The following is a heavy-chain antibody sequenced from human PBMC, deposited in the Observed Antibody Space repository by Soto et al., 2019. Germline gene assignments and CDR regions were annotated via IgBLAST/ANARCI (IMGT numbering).Heavy chain of an antibody. D-gene: IGHD1-20*01. CDR2: IVVGTGNT. Sequence: GASVKVSCKASGFTFGTSAIQWVRQTRGHRLEWIGWIVVGTGNTNYAQKFQERVTITRDMSTSTTYMELDSLISEDTAVYYCAADREPNDPYKWVDPWG. CDR3: AADREPNDPYKWVDP. V-gene: IGHV1-58*02. J-gene: IGHJ5*02. CDR1: GFTFGTSA.